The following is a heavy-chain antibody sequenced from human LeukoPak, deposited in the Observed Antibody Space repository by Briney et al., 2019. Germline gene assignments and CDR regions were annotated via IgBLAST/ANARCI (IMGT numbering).Heavy chain of an antibody. Sequence: SVKVSCMASGGTFISYAISWVRQAPGQGLEWMGGIIPIFGTANYAQKFQGRVTIPADESTSTAYMELSSLRSEDTAVYYCARDLSTKYYYDSSGYYWFDPWGQGTLVTVSS. CDR3: ARDLSTKYYYDSSGYYWFDP. CDR1: GGTFISYA. V-gene: IGHV1-69*01. CDR2: IIPIFGTA. D-gene: IGHD3-22*01. J-gene: IGHJ5*02.